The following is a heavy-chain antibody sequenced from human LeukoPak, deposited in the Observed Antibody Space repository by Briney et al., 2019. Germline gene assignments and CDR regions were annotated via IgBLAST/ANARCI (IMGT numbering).Heavy chain of an antibody. CDR1: GFTDNNNY. J-gene: IGHJ4*02. Sequence: PGGSLTLFCTACGFTDNNNYMIWVRQAPGKGLEWVSVIYSGGSTYYADSVKGRFTISRDNSKNTLYLQMNSLRAEDTAVYYCARMGSWVLDYWGQGTLVTVSS. V-gene: IGHV3-66*01. D-gene: IGHD3-10*01. CDR3: ARMGSWVLDY. CDR2: IYSGGST.